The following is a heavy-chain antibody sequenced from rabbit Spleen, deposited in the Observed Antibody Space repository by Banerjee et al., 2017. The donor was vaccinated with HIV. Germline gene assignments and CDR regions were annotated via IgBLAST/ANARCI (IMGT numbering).Heavy chain of an antibody. CDR3: VRDQAGDADYGPYYLNL. V-gene: IGHV1S45*01. Sequence: QQQLEESGGGLVKPGGTLTLTCTASGFSFSSIYWICWVRQAPGRGLEWIACIDTGDGATYYANWAKGRFTISKTSSTTVTLQMTSLTAADTATYFCVRDQAGDADYGPYYLNLWGPGTLVTVS. CDR2: IDTGDGAT. CDR1: GFSFSSIYW. J-gene: IGHJ4*01. D-gene: IGHD2-1*01.